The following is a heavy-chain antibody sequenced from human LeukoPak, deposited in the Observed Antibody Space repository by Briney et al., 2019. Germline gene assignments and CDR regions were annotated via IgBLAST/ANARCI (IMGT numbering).Heavy chain of an antibody. CDR2: IMPLFGTA. CDR1: GGTFNNSA. V-gene: IGHV1-69*05. J-gene: IGHJ3*02. D-gene: IGHD3-22*01. CDR3: ARDRSPKYYYDSSGPNDAFDI. Sequence: ASVKVSCKTSGGTFNNSAISWVRQAPGQGLEWLGGIMPLFGTAGYAQKFQGRVTITKDESTRTVYLELTSLTSNDTAVYYCARDRSPKYYYDSSGPNDAFDIWGQGTMVTVSS.